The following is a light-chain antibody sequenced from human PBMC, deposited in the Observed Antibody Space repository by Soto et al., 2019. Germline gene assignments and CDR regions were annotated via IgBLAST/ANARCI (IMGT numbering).Light chain of an antibody. CDR2: RAS. J-gene: IGKJ3*01. CDR1: QTISSSF. Sequence: EIVLTQSPGTLSLYPGERATLSCRASQTISSSFLAWYLQKPGQAPRLLIYRASRRAPGIPDRFSDSGSWTDITLTISRLEPEDFAVYYCHQLGSSPLDTFGPGTKVEIK. CDR3: HQLGSSPLDT. V-gene: IGKV3-20*01.